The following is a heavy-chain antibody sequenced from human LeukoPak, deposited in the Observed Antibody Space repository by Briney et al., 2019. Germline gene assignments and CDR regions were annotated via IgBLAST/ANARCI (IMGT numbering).Heavy chain of an antibody. J-gene: IGHJ4*02. Sequence: GASVKVSCKASGYTFTSHGISWVRQAPGQGLEWMGWISAYNGNTNYAQKLQGRVTMTTDTSTSTAYMELRSLRSDDTAVYYCARDRSRLGIGDFDYWGQGTLVTVSS. V-gene: IGHV1-18*01. CDR1: GYTFTSHG. CDR3: ARDRSRLGIGDFDY. CDR2: ISAYNGNT. D-gene: IGHD7-27*01.